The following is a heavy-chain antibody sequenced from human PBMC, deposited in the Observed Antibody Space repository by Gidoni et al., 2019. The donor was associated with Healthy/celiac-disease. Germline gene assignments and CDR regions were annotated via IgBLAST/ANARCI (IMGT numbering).Heavy chain of an antibody. CDR3: TTERYRPEWALYYYGMDV. J-gene: IGHJ6*02. CDR2: IKSKTDGGTT. V-gene: IGHV3-15*01. D-gene: IGHD3-3*01. CDR1: GFTFSNAW. Sequence: EVQLVESGGGLVKPGGSLRLSCAASGFTFSNAWMSWVRQAPGKGLEWVGRIKSKTDGGTTDYAAPVKGRFTISRDDSKNTLYLQMNSLKTEDTAVYYCTTERYRPEWALYYYGMDVWGQGTTVTVSS.